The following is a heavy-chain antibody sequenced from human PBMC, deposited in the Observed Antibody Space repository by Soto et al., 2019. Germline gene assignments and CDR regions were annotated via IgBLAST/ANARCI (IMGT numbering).Heavy chain of an antibody. V-gene: IGHV3-33*01. D-gene: IGHD6-19*01. Sequence: GGSLRLSCAASGFTFSNYGMHWVRQAPGKGLEWVAIIWYDGSNQYYADSVKGRFTISRDNSKNTLYLQMNSLRAEDTAVYYCAIGGSTGWDIDYWGQGTLVTVSS. J-gene: IGHJ4*02. CDR1: GFTFSNYG. CDR3: AIGGSTGWDIDY. CDR2: IWYDGSNQ.